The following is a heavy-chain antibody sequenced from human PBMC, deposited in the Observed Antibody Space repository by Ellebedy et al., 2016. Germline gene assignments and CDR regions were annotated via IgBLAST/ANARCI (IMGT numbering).Heavy chain of an antibody. CDR2: ISGSGGST. V-gene: IGHV3-23*01. D-gene: IGHD3-10*01. CDR3: AKDSGSGFGEPRYYYYYGMDV. Sequence: GESLKISXAASGFTFSSYAMSWVRQAPGKGLEWVSAISGSGGSTYYADSVKGRFTISRDNSKNTLYLQMNSLRAEDTAVYYCAKDSGSGFGEPRYYYYYGMDVWGQGTTVTVSS. CDR1: GFTFSSYA. J-gene: IGHJ6*02.